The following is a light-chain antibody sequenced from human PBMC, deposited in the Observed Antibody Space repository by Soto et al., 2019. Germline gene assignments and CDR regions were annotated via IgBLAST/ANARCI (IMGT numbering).Light chain of an antibody. V-gene: IGLV2-14*03. Sequence: QSVLTQPASVSGSPGQSITISCAGTNNDVGAYNYVSWYQQHPGKAPKLMIYDVSSRPSGVSGRFSGSKSGNAASLTISGLQTEDEADYYCSSYTTRSTLVFGGGTKLTVL. J-gene: IGLJ2*01. CDR2: DVS. CDR1: NNDVGAYNY. CDR3: SSYTTRSTLV.